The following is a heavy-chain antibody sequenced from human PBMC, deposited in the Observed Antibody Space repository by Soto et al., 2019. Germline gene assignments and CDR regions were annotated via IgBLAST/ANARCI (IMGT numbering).Heavy chain of an antibody. V-gene: IGHV5-51*01. D-gene: IGHD1-1*01. CDR1: GYSFTSYW. CDR2: IYPGDSDT. CDR3: ARLPHNYYYYYGMDV. Sequence: PGESLKISCKGSGYSFTSYWIGWVRQMPGKGLGWMGIIYPGDSDTRYSPSFQGQVTISADKSISTAYLQWSSLKASDTAMYYCARLPHNYYYYYGMDVWGQGTTVTVSS. J-gene: IGHJ6*02.